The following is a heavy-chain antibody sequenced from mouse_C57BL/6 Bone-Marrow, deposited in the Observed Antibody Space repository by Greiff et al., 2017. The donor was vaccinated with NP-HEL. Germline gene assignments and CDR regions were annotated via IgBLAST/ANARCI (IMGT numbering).Heavy chain of an antibody. D-gene: IGHD2-2*01. CDR3: ARSSDGYDLYFDY. V-gene: IGHV5-6*01. Sequence: EVMLVESGGDLVKPGGSLKLSCAASGFTFSSYGMSWVRQTPDKRLEWVATISSGGSYTYYPDSVKGRFTISRDNAKNTLYLQMSSLKSEDTAMYYCARSSDGYDLYFDYWGQGTTLTVSS. J-gene: IGHJ2*01. CDR2: ISSGGSYT. CDR1: GFTFSSYG.